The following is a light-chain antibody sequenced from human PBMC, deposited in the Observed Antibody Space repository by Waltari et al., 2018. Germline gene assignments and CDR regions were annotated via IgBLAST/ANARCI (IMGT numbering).Light chain of an antibody. J-gene: IGLJ2*01. CDR2: GQD. CDR1: SLRRYS. Sequence: SSELTQDPTVSVALGQTVRITCQGDSLRRYSASWYQQRPGQATVLVFYGQDNRPSGIPDRVSGSTSGDTATLTITGTQAEDEADYYCLSRDISSTRFFGGGTRLTV. V-gene: IGLV3-19*01. CDR3: LSRDISSTRF.